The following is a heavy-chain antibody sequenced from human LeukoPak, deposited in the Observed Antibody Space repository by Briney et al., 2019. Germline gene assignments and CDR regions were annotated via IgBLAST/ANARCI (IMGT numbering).Heavy chain of an antibody. CDR1: GFTFSSYA. V-gene: IGHV3-30*04. J-gene: IGHJ2*01. Sequence: GGSLRLSCAASGFTFSSYAMHWVRQAPGKGLEWVAVISYDGGNKYYADSVKGRFTISRDNSKNTLYLQMNSLRAEDTAVYYCARGKGCSSTSCPGGYFDLWGRGTLVTVSS. D-gene: IGHD2-2*01. CDR2: ISYDGGNK. CDR3: ARGKGCSSTSCPGGYFDL.